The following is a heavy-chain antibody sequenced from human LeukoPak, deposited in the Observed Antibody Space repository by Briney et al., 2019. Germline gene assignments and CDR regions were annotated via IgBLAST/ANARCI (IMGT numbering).Heavy chain of an antibody. V-gene: IGHV4-59*01. Sequence: SETLSLTCTVSGGSISSYYWSWIRQPPGKGLEWIGYIYYSGSTNYNPSLKSRVTISVDTSKNQFSLKLSSVTAADTAVYYCARGSRGYSYGYPFSGWFDPWGQGTLVTVSS. CDR1: GGSISSYY. CDR2: IYYSGST. J-gene: IGHJ5*02. CDR3: ARGSRGYSYGYPFSGWFDP. D-gene: IGHD5-18*01.